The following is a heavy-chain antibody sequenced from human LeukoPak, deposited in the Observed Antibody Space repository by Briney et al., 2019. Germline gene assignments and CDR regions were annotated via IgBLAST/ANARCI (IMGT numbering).Heavy chain of an antibody. CDR2: IIPIFGTA. CDR1: GGTFRSYA. CDR3: ARGLGYCSGGSCYGL. V-gene: IGHV1-69*13. Sequence: SVKVSXKASGGTFRSYAISWVRQAPGQGLEWMGGIIPIFGTANYAQKFQGRVTITADESTSTAYMELSSLRSEDTAVYYCARGLGYCSGGSCYGLWGQGTLVTVSS. D-gene: IGHD2-15*01. J-gene: IGHJ4*02.